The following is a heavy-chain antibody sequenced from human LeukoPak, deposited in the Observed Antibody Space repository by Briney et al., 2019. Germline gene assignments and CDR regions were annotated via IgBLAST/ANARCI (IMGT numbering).Heavy chain of an antibody. V-gene: IGHV3-48*03. Sequence: PGGSLRLSCAASGFTFSSYEMNWVRQAPGKRLEWGSYISSSGSTIYYADSVKGRFTISRDNAKNSLYLRMNSLRAEDTAVYYCARECYGSGPADAFDIWGQGTMVTVSS. CDR3: ARECYGSGPADAFDI. CDR2: ISSSGSTI. J-gene: IGHJ3*02. CDR1: GFTFSSYE. D-gene: IGHD3-10*01.